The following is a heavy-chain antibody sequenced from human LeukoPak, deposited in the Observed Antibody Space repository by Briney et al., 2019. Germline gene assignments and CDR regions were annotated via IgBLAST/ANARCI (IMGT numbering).Heavy chain of an antibody. CDR3: ARDQRRHCSGGSCYSEYDY. CDR2: ISAYNGNT. D-gene: IGHD2-15*01. Sequence: EASVTVSCKASGYTFTSYGISWVRQAPGQGLEWMGWISAYNGNTNYAQKLQGRVTMTTDTSTSTAYMELRSLRSDDTAVYYCARDQRRHCSGGSCYSEYDYWGQGTLVTVSS. J-gene: IGHJ4*02. CDR1: GYTFTSYG. V-gene: IGHV1-18*01.